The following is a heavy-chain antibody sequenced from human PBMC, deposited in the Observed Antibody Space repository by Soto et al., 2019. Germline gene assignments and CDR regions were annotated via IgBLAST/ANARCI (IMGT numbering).Heavy chain of an antibody. CDR3: ARDHHSFYDTSGYYPYFDY. J-gene: IGHJ4*02. V-gene: IGHV4-61*01. CDR1: GGSVNTAPYY. CDR2: IYYSGTT. D-gene: IGHD3-22*01. Sequence: QVQLQESGPGLVKPSETLSLSCTVSGGSVNTAPYYWSWIRQPPGKGLEWIGNIYYSGTTNYNPSLKGRVSISLDTSKNQFSLTLRSVTAADTAVYFCARDHHSFYDTSGYYPYFDYWGQGTLVTVSS.